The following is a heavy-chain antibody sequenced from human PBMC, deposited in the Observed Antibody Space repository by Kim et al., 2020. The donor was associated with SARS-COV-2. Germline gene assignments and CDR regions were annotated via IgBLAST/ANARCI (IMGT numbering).Heavy chain of an antibody. Sequence: SETLSLTCTVSGGSLSSYYWTWVRQSPGKGLEWIAFFYDSGNTNYNPSTNYNPSLKSRVTMSVDMSKNHFSLKLSSVTAADTAVYYCARALGAFDIWGQGIMVTVSS. CDR1: GGSLSSYY. CDR2: FYDSGNTNYNPST. V-gene: IGHV4-59*13. J-gene: IGHJ3*02. CDR3: ARALGAFDI.